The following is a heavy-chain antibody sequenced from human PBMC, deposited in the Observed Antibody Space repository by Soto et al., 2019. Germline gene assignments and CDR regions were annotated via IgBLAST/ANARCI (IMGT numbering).Heavy chain of an antibody. V-gene: IGHV4-34*01. D-gene: IGHD2-21*01. CDR1: GGSFSGYY. CDR2: INHSGST. Sequence: SETLSLTCAVYGGSFSGYYWSWIRQPPGKGLEWIGEINHSGSTNYNPSLKSRVTISVDTSKNQFSLKLSSVTAADTAVYYCARGTRGGGEQDYYYGMDVWGQGTTVTVSS. CDR3: ARGTRGGGEQDYYYGMDV. J-gene: IGHJ6*02.